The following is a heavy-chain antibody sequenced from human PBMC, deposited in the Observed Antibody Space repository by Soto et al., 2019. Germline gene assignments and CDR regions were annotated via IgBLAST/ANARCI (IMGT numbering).Heavy chain of an antibody. V-gene: IGHV1-46*03. CDR3: ARGGDDIVLMVYAIGPVNGYDYMDV. CDR1: GYTFTSYY. Sequence: GASVKVSCKASGYTFTSYYMHWVRQAPGQGLEWMGIINPSGGSTSYAQKFQGRVTMTRDTSTRTVYMELSSLRFEDTAVYYCARGGDDIVLMVYAIGPVNGYDYMDVWGKGTTVTVSS. CDR2: INPSGGST. J-gene: IGHJ6*03. D-gene: IGHD2-8*01.